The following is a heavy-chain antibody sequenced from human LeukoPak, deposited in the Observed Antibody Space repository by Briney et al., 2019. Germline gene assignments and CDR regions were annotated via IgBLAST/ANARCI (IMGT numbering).Heavy chain of an antibody. J-gene: IGHJ6*02. CDR1: GGSFSGYY. CDR2: RKHSGST. Sequence: SETLSLTCAVYGGSFSGYYWTWIRQPPGKGLEWIGERKHSGSTNYNPSLKSRVTMSVDTSKNQFSLKLSSVTAADTAVYYCARDYYYYGMDVWGQGTTVTVSS. V-gene: IGHV4-34*01. CDR3: ARDYYYYGMDV.